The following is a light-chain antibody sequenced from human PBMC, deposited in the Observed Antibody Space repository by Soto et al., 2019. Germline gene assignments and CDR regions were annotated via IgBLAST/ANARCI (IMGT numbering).Light chain of an antibody. Sequence: DIHMTQSPSTLSASVGDRVTITCLASESINSWLAWYQQKPWKAPKVVIYDASNLESGVPSRFSGSGSGTEFTLTISSLQPDDFATYYCQQYHADPWTFGQGTKVDIK. CDR1: ESINSW. V-gene: IGKV1-5*01. CDR2: DAS. J-gene: IGKJ1*01. CDR3: QQYHADPWT.